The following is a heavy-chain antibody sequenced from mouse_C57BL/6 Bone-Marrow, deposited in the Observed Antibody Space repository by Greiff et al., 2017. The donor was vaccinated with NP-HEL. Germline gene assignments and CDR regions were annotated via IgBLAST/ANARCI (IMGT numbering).Heavy chain of an antibody. CDR2: IDPSDSYT. CDR3: AGGYFDV. V-gene: IGHV1-69*01. J-gene: IGHJ1*03. CDR1: GYTFTSYW. Sequence: QVQLKQPGAELVMPGASVKLSCKASGYTFTSYWMHWVKQRPGQGLEWIGEIDPSDSYTNYNQKFKGKSTLTVDKSSSTAYMQLSSLTSEDSAVYYCAGGYFDVWGTGTTVTVSS.